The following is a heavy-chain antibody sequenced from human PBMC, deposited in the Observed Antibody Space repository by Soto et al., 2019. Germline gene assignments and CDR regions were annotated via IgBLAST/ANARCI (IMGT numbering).Heavy chain of an antibody. J-gene: IGHJ6*02. CDR3: AKDFELPDGDYYHYGMPV. V-gene: IGHV3-30*18. CDR1: GFFFSSHG. CDR2: ISYEGSHK. D-gene: IGHD1-1*01. Sequence: QVQLVESGGGVVQPGGSLTLSCVASGFFFSSHGMYWVRQAPGRGLEWVALISYEGSHKYYVDSVKGRFTISRDNSKKTVYLHMTSLRAEDTALYYCAKDFELPDGDYYHYGMPVWGQGTTVSVSS.